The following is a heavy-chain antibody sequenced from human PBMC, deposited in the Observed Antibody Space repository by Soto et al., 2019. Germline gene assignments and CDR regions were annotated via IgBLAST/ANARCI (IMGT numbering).Heavy chain of an antibody. CDR1: GFTFSSYA. J-gene: IGHJ4*02. V-gene: IGHV3-23*01. CDR2: ITSTGDRA. CDR3: AKCYMVTRSPFDY. D-gene: IGHD5-18*01. Sequence: GGSLSLSCAASGFTFSSYAMSWVRQAPGKGLEWVSSITSTGDRAYYADSVKGRFTVSRDNSKNTLYLQMNSLRAEDTAVYYCAKCYMVTRSPFDYWGQGTLVTVSS.